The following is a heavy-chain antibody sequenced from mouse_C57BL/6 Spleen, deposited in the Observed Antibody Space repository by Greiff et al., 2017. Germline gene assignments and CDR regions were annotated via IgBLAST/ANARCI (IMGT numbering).Heavy chain of an antibody. J-gene: IGHJ2*01. CDR2: IDPSDSET. V-gene: IGHV1-52*01. Sequence: VQLQQPGAELVRPGSSVKLSCKASGYTFTSYWMHWVKQRPIQGLEWIGNIDPSDSETHYNQKFKDKATLTVDKSSSTAYMQLSSLTSEDSAVYYCARTGGYGYDDYFDYWGQGTTLTVSS. D-gene: IGHD2-2*01. CDR1: GYTFTSYW. CDR3: ARTGGYGYDDYFDY.